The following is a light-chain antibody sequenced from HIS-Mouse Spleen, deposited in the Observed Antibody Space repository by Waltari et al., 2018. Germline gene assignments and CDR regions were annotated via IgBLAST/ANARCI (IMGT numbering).Light chain of an antibody. CDR3: YSTDSSGNHRV. Sequence: SYELTQPPSVSVSPGQTARITCSGDALPKKSAYWYQQKSGQAPVLVIYEDSKRPSGIPERCSGSSSGTMATLTISGAQVEDEADYYCYSTDSSGNHRVFGGGTKLTVL. V-gene: IGLV3-10*01. J-gene: IGLJ2*01. CDR1: ALPKKS. CDR2: EDS.